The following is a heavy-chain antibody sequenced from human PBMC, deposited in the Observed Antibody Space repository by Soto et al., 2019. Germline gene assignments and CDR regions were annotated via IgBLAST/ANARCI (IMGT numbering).Heavy chain of an antibody. Sequence: TSETLSLTCAVYGGSFSGYYWSWIRQPPGKGLEWIGEINHSGSTNYNPSLKSRVTISVDTSKNQFSLKLSSVTAADTAVYYCARGSSSWYGRFDPWGQGTLVTVSS. CDR1: GGSFSGYY. D-gene: IGHD6-13*01. V-gene: IGHV4-34*01. CDR2: INHSGST. J-gene: IGHJ5*02. CDR3: ARGSSSWYGRFDP.